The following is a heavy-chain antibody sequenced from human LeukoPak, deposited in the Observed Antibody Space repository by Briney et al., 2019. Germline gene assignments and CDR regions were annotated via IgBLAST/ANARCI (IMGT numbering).Heavy chain of an antibody. Sequence: AASVKVSCKASGYTFTGYYMHWVRQAPGQGLEWMGWINPNSGGTNYAQKFQGRVTTTRDTSISTAYMELSRLRSDDTAVYYCARGSGYSSSWYGYWGQGTLVTVSS. CDR2: INPNSGGT. CDR1: GYTFTGYY. J-gene: IGHJ4*02. CDR3: ARGSGYSSSWYGY. V-gene: IGHV1-2*02. D-gene: IGHD6-13*01.